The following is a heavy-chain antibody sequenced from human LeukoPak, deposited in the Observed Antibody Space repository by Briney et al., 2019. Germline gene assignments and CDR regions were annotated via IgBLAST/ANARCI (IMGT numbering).Heavy chain of an antibody. CDR1: GYTFTSYY. J-gene: IGHJ3*01. V-gene: IGHV1-46*04. CDR2: INPSGGST. CDR3: ARGVVVVPAAPGHDAFDL. Sequence: ASVKVSCKASGYTFTSYYMHWVRQAPGQGLEWMGIINPSGGSTSYAQTLKGRVTMTRDTSTSTVYLELSSLRAEDTAVYYCARGVVVVPAAPGHDAFDLWGQGTMVPVSS. D-gene: IGHD2-2*01.